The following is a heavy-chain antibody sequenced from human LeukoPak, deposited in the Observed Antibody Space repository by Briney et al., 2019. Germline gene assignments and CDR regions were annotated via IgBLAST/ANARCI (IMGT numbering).Heavy chain of an antibody. CDR3: ARHGGIVESWFDP. CDR1: GGSISSYY. CDR2: INHSGST. V-gene: IGHV4-34*01. Sequence: PSETLSLTCTVSGGSISSYYWSWIRQPPGKGLEWIGEINHSGSTNYNPSLKSRVTISVDTSKNQFSLKLSSVTAADTAVYYCARHGGIVESWFDPWGQGTLVTVSS. D-gene: IGHD2-15*01. J-gene: IGHJ5*02.